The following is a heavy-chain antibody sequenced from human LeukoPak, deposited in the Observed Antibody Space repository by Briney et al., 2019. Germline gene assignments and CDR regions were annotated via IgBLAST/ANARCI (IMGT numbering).Heavy chain of an antibody. Sequence: GGYLKLXCSASGFIFSSYGIHWVRQAPGKGLEWVAFIRYDGSDKYYADSEKGRFTISRDNSKNKVYLQMNSLRTEDTAVYYCAKDSWEVGATSEIDYWGQGTLVTVSS. CDR2: IRYDGSDK. J-gene: IGHJ4*02. CDR3: AKDSWEVGATSEIDY. V-gene: IGHV3-30*02. CDR1: GFIFSSYG. D-gene: IGHD1-26*01.